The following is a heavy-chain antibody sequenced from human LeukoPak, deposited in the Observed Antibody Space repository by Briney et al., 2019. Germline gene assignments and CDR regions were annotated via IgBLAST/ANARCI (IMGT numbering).Heavy chain of an antibody. CDR1: GGTFSSYA. Sequence: GASVKVSCKASGGTFSSYAISWVRQAPGQGLEWMGGIIPIFGTANYAQKFQGRVTITTDESTSTAYIELSSLRSEDTAVYYCAIQYCSSTSCQEYFQHWGQGTLVTVSS. CDR2: IIPIFGTA. V-gene: IGHV1-69*05. D-gene: IGHD2-2*01. CDR3: AIQYCSSTSCQEYFQH. J-gene: IGHJ1*01.